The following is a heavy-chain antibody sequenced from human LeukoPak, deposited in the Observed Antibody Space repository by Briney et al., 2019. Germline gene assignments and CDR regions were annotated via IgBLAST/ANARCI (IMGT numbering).Heavy chain of an antibody. V-gene: IGHV3-30*04. CDR2: ISYDGSNK. D-gene: IGHD6-19*01. CDR3: AKDARYSSGWKSSDY. Sequence: PGGSLRLSCAASGFTFSSYAMHWVRQAPGKGLEWVAVISYDGSNKYYADSVKGRFTISRDNSKNTLYLQMNSLRAEDTAVYYCAKDARYSSGWKSSDYWGQGTLVTVSS. CDR1: GFTFSSYA. J-gene: IGHJ4*02.